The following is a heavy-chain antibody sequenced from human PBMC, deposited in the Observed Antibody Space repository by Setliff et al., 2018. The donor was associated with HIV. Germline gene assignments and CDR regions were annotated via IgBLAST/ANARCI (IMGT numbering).Heavy chain of an antibody. CDR3: ARGCSSKGMDV. CDR2: IYYTGNN. J-gene: IGHJ6*03. Sequence: SETLSLTCTVSGGSISSSTYYWGWIRQPPGRGLEWIGNIYYTGNNNYNPSLKSRVTISVDTSKNQFSLKLSSVTAADTAVYYCARGCSSKGMDVWGKGTTVTVSS. V-gene: IGHV4-39*07. CDR1: GGSISSSTYY. D-gene: IGHD3-10*02.